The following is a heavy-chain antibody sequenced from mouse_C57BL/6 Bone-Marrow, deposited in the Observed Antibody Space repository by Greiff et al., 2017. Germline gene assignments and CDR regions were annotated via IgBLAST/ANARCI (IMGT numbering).Heavy chain of an antibody. CDR1: GFNIKDYY. J-gene: IGHJ2*01. V-gene: IGHV14-1*01. CDR3: TTEDYYGRFDY. CDR2: IDPEDGDT. D-gene: IGHD1-1*01. Sequence: VHVKQSGAELVRPGASVKLSCTASGFNIKDYYMHWVKQRPEQGLEWIGRIDPEDGDTEYAPKFQGKATMTAATSSNTAYLQLSSLTSEDTAVYYCTTEDYYGRFDYWGQGTTLTVSS.